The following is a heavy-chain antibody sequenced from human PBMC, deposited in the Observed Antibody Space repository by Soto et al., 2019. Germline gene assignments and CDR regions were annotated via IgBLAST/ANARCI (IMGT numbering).Heavy chain of an antibody. Sequence: SETLSLTCTVSGGSISGHYWSWIRQPPGKRLEWIGYIFYNGGTNYNPSLKSRVTISVDTSKNQFSLKLNSVTAADTAVYYCARVGSSGWSPDYWGQGTLVTVSS. CDR3: ARVGSSGWSPDY. CDR2: IFYNGGT. CDR1: GGSISGHY. D-gene: IGHD6-19*01. V-gene: IGHV4-59*11. J-gene: IGHJ4*02.